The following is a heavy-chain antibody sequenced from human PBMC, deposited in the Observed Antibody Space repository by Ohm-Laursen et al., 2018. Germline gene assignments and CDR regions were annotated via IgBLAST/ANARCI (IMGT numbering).Heavy chain of an antibody. D-gene: IGHD3-22*01. J-gene: IGHJ4*02. CDR2: INPSGGST. V-gene: IGHV1-46*01. CDR3: AREYYYDSSGYSYFDY. Sequence: GSSVKVSCKASGYTFTGYYMHWVRQAPGQGLEWMGIINPSGGSTSYAQKFQGRVTMTRDTSTSTVYMELSSLRSEDTAVYYCAREYYYDSSGYSYFDYWGQGTLVTVSS. CDR1: GYTFTGYY.